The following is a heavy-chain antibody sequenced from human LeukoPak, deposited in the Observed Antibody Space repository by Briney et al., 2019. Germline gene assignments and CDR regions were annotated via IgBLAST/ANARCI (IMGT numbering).Heavy chain of an antibody. D-gene: IGHD3-10*01. CDR2: IQYDGSNQ. V-gene: IGHV3-30*02. CDR1: GFTFNAYG. Sequence: GGSLRLSCAAPGFTFNAYGMHWVRQAPGKGLEWVAYIQYDGSNQQYADSVKGRFSISRDSSKNILYLQMNSLRAEDTAVYYCASYVFGSGTYYNPFDAFDIWGPGTVVTVSS. J-gene: IGHJ3*02. CDR3: ASYVFGSGTYYNPFDAFDI.